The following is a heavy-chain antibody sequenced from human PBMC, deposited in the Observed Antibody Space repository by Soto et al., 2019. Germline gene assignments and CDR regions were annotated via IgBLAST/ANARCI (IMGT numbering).Heavy chain of an antibody. D-gene: IGHD1-1*01. CDR1: GGSINAFF. Sequence: QVQLEESGPGLVKPSETLSLTCTVSGGSINAFFWSWVRQPPGKGLESIGYIFYSGSTNYNPSLKSRVTISLHTSKTQFSRTLTSVTAADTAVYYCATQTGLYYYGLDVWGQGTMVAVS. CDR3: ATQTGLYYYGLDV. V-gene: IGHV4-59*01. CDR2: IFYSGST. J-gene: IGHJ6*02.